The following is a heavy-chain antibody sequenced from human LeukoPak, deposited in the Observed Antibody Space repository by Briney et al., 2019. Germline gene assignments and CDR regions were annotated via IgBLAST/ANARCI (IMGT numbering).Heavy chain of an antibody. CDR1: GDSISSGLYC. V-gene: IGHV4-31*03. CDR2: THYSGTT. Sequence: SETLSLTCTVSGDSISSGLYCYNWIRQHPGEGLEWIGCTHYSGTTYYSSSLKSRLIISLDTSKNQLSLKLTSVTAADTAVYYCARGRRGKYSPYFYYHMDVWGTGTTVTISS. CDR3: ARGRRGKYSPYFYYHMDV. D-gene: IGHD1-26*01. J-gene: IGHJ6*03.